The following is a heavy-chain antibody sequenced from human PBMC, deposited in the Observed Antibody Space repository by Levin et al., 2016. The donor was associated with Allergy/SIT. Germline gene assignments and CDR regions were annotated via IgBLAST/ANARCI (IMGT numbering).Heavy chain of an antibody. CDR2: ISYDGSNK. CDR3: ARDRKPAGSDAFDI. D-gene: IGHD1-14*01. V-gene: IGHV3-30-3*01. Sequence: WIRQPPGKGLEWVAVISYDGSNKYYADSVKGRFTISRDNSKNTLYLQMNSLRAEDTAVYYCARDRKPAGSDAFDIWGQGTMVTVSS. J-gene: IGHJ3*02.